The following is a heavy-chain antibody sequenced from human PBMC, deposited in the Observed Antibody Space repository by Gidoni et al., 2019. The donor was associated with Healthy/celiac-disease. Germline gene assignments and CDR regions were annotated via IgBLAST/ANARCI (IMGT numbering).Heavy chain of an antibody. CDR3: ARDASVDTAMAPLDY. CDR2: IWYDGSNK. V-gene: IGHV3-33*01. D-gene: IGHD5-18*01. J-gene: IGHJ4*02. Sequence: QVQLVESGGGVVQPGRSLRLSCAASGFTFSSYGMHWVRQAPGKGLEWVAVIWYDGSNKYYADSVKGRFTISRDNSKNTLYLQMNSLRAEDTAVYYCARDASVDTAMAPLDYWGQGTLVTVSS. CDR1: GFTFSSYG.